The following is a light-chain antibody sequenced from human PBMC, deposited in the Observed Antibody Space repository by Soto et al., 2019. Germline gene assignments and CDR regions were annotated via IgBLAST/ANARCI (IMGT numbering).Light chain of an antibody. J-gene: IGKJ5*01. CDR3: QQYNNWPPIT. CDR2: GAS. V-gene: IGKV3-15*01. Sequence: EIVMTQSPATLSVSPGERATLSCRASQSLNSNLAWYQQKHREAPRLLIYGASTRATGIPARFSGSGSGTEFPLTSRSLHSEDFAFYYCQQYNNWPPITFGQRTRLEIK. CDR1: QSLNSN.